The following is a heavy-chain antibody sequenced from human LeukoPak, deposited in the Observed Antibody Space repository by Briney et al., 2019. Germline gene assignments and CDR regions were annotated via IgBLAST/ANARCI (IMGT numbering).Heavy chain of an antibody. Sequence: PSETLSLTCAVYGGSFSGYFWSWIRQPPGKGREWIGEINHSGSTNYNPSLHSRVTISVDTSKIQVSLKLSRVTAADTAVYYCARTTYCSSTSCPLMDVWGKGTTVTVSS. V-gene: IGHV4-34*01. J-gene: IGHJ6*03. CDR1: GGSFSGYF. CDR3: ARTTYCSSTSCPLMDV. CDR2: INHSGST. D-gene: IGHD2-2*01.